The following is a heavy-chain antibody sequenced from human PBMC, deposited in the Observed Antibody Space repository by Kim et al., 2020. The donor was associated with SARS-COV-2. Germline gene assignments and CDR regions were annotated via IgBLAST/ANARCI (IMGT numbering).Heavy chain of an antibody. V-gene: IGHV5-51*06. D-gene: IGHD3-3*01. J-gene: IGHJ6*01. CDR2: IYPGDSDT. Sequence: GESLKISCKGSGYSFTSYWIGWVRQMPGKGLEWMGIIYPGDSDTRYSPSFQGQVTLSAGKSISTAYLQWSSLKASETAIYYCASFTPHYDFWSGWNIYYY. CDR1: GYSFTSYW. CDR3: ASFTPHYDFWSGWNIYYY.